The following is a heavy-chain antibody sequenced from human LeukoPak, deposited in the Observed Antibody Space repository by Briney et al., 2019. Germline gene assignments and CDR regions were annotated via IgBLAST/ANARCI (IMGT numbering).Heavy chain of an antibody. Sequence: PGGSLILSCAASGFTVSSNYMSWVRQAPGKGLEWVSVIYSGGSTYYADSVKGRFTISRDNSKNTLYLQMNSLRAEDTAVYYCATRYYDFWSGYYTYYYYMDVWGKGTTVTVSS. J-gene: IGHJ6*03. CDR2: IYSGGST. V-gene: IGHV3-53*01. CDR1: GFTVSSNY. D-gene: IGHD3-3*01. CDR3: ATRYYDFWSGYYTYYYYMDV.